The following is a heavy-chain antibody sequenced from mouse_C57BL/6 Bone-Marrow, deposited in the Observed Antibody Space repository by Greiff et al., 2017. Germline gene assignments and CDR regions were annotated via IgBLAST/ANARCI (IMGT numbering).Heavy chain of an antibody. CDR3: AREGPYYYGSSWFAY. V-gene: IGHV1-69*01. Sequence: QVQLQQPGAELVMPGASVKLSCKASGYTFPSYWMHWVKQRPGQGLEWIGEIDPSDSYTNYNQKFKGKSTLTVDKSSSTAYMQLSSLTSEDSAVYYCAREGPYYYGSSWFAYWGQGTLVTVSA. CDR1: GYTFPSYW. D-gene: IGHD1-1*01. J-gene: IGHJ3*01. CDR2: IDPSDSYT.